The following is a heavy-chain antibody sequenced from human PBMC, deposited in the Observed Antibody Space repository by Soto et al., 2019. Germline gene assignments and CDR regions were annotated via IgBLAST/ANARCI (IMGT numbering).Heavy chain of an antibody. CDR2: ISYDGSNT. Sequence: QVQLVESGGGVVQPGRSLRLSCVASGFTFSSYGMHWVRQAPGKGLEWVAIISYDGSNTYYADSVKGRFTISRDNSKKPLYLQMNSLRAEDTSVYYCAKEGGMSGSYYISSSYYLDYWGPGTLVTVSS. V-gene: IGHV3-30*18. CDR1: GFTFSSYG. D-gene: IGHD1-26*01. J-gene: IGHJ4*02. CDR3: AKEGGMSGSYYISSSYYLDY.